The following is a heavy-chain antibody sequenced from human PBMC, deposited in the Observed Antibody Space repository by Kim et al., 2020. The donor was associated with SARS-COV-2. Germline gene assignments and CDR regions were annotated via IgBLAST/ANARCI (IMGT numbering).Heavy chain of an antibody. CDR1: GFTFSNAW. Sequence: GGSLRLSCAASGFTFSNAWMSWVRQAPGKGLEWVGRIKSKTDGGTTDYAAPVKGRFTISRDDSKNTLYLQMNSLKTEDTAVYYCTTGWLRFRDFDYWGQGTLVTVSS. D-gene: IGHD5-12*01. CDR2: IKSKTDGGTT. V-gene: IGHV3-15*01. CDR3: TTGWLRFRDFDY. J-gene: IGHJ4*02.